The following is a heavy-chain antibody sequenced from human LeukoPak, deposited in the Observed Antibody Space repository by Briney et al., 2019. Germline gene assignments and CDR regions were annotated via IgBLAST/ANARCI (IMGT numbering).Heavy chain of an antibody. CDR1: GFTVSSNY. Sequence: GGSLGLSRAASGFTVSSNYMSWVRQAPGKGLEWVSVIYSGGSTYYADSVKGRFTISRDNSKNTLYLQMNSLRAEDTAVYYCARDRGAYYDSSGYYYGDAFDIWGQGTMVTVSS. D-gene: IGHD3-22*01. J-gene: IGHJ3*02. V-gene: IGHV3-53*01. CDR2: IYSGGST. CDR3: ARDRGAYYDSSGYYYGDAFDI.